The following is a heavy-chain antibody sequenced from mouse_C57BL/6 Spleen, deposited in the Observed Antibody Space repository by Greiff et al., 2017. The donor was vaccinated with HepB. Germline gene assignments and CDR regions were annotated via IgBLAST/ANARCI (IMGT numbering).Heavy chain of an antibody. CDR3: ARRLREGYFDV. Sequence: EVKLMESGAELVKPGASVKLSCTASGFNIKDYYMHWVKQRTEQGLEWIGRIDPEDGETKYAPKFQGKATITADTSSNTAYLQLSSLTSEDPAVYYCARRLREGYFDVWGTGTTVTVSS. CDR2: IDPEDGET. CDR1: GFNIKDYY. V-gene: IGHV14-2*01. D-gene: IGHD2-4*01. J-gene: IGHJ1*03.